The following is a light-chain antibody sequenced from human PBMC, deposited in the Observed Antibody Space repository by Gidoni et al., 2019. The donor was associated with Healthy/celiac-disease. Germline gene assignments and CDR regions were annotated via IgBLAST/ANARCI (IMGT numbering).Light chain of an antibody. Sequence: DIQMTQSPSSLSASVGDRVTITCQASQDISNYLNWYQQKPGKAPKLLIYDASNLETGVPSRFSGSGSGTDFTFTISSLQPEDMATYYCQQYDNLLTFGQXTRLEIK. CDR1: QDISNY. V-gene: IGKV1-33*01. CDR3: QQYDNLLT. CDR2: DAS. J-gene: IGKJ5*01.